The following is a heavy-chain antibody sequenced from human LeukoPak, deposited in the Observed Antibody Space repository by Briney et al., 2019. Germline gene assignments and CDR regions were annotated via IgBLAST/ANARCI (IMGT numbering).Heavy chain of an antibody. J-gene: IGHJ4*02. V-gene: IGHV3-23*01. CDR3: AKELIYGNDY. Sequence: GGSLRLSCAASGFTISSYAMSWVRQAPGKGLEWVSAISGSGGTTYYADSVKGRFTISRDNSKNTLYLQMNSLRDEDTAVYYCAKELIYGNDYWGQGTLVTVSS. D-gene: IGHD3-3*01. CDR1: GFTISSYA. CDR2: ISGSGGTT.